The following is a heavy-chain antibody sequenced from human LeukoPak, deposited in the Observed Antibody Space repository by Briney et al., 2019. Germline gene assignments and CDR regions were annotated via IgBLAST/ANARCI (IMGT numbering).Heavy chain of an antibody. Sequence: SETLSLTRSVSGGSISGYYWRWIPQPPGKELEWIGYVYYSENTKYNPSLESRVTISLDTSKNQFSLRLNSVTTADTAVYFCTRRVAITGTPKAYFDYWGQGILVTVSS. CDR2: VYYSENT. CDR1: GGSISGYY. V-gene: IGHV4-59*08. CDR3: TRRVAITGTPKAYFDY. D-gene: IGHD1-20*01. J-gene: IGHJ4*02.